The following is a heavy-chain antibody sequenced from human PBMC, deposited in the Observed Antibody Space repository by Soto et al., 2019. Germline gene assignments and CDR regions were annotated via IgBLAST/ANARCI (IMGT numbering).Heavy chain of an antibody. CDR3: AKEAEVATTASLYYFDY. CDR2: ISGSGDTT. CDR1: GFTVSSYA. J-gene: IGHJ4*02. V-gene: IGHV3-23*01. Sequence: EVQLLESGGGLVQPGGSLRLSCVASGFTVSSYAMSWVRQAPGKGLEWVSAISGSGDTTYYADSVKGRFTISRDNSRNTLYLQMNSLRAEDTAVYYCAKEAEVATTASLYYFDYWGQGTLVTVSS. D-gene: IGHD5-12*01.